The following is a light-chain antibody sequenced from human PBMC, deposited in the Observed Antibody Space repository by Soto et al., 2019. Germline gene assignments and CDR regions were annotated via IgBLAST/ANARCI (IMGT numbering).Light chain of an antibody. J-gene: IGKJ1*01. Sequence: AIQMNQSPSSLTAAVGDRVTITCRASQDIRNDLGWYQRKPGQAPKVLIYSASSSQSGVPSRFSGSGSGTDFTLTISSLQPEDFATYYCLQVYNFPRTFGQGTKVDIK. CDR2: SAS. V-gene: IGKV1-6*01. CDR1: QDIRND. CDR3: LQVYNFPRT.